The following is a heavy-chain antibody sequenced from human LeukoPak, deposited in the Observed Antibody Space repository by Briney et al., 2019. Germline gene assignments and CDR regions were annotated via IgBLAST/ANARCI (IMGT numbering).Heavy chain of an antibody. D-gene: IGHD3-22*01. J-gene: IGHJ4*02. CDR2: IHQSGST. Sequence: PSETLSLTCTVSGDSVSSYYWNWIRQPPGKGPEWIGYIHQSGSTNNNPSLRSRVTISVDTSKNQFSLKLSSVTAADTAVYYCARHTTPYESSGYSFDDWGQGTLVTVSS. CDR3: ARHTTPYESSGYSFDD. CDR1: GDSVSSYY. V-gene: IGHV4-59*08.